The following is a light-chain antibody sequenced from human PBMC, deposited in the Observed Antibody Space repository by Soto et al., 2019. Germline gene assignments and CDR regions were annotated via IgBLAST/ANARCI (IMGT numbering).Light chain of an antibody. Sequence: QSALTQPASVSWSPGQSITISCTGTSSDVGAYNYVSWYQHHPGKVPKLLIYEVTNRPSGVSDRFSGSKSGNTASLTISGLQAEDEADYYCAAWDDSLNGLVFGGGTKVTVL. J-gene: IGLJ2*01. V-gene: IGLV2-14*01. CDR2: EVT. CDR1: SSDVGAYNY. CDR3: AAWDDSLNGLV.